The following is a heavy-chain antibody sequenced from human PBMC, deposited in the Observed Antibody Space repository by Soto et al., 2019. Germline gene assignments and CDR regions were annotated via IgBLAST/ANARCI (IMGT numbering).Heavy chain of an antibody. D-gene: IGHD5-18*01. J-gene: IGHJ4*02. CDR1: GFSVSKDY. Sequence: VQLVESGGGLVQTGGSLRLSCAGSGFSVSKDYMSWVRQAPGKGLEWVSVIYGGGSTYYADSVKGRFTISRDNSKNTLYLQMNSLRAEDTAVYYCARDRNSYAHLGYWGQGTLVSVSS. CDR3: ARDRNSYAHLGY. V-gene: IGHV3-66*01. CDR2: IYGGGST.